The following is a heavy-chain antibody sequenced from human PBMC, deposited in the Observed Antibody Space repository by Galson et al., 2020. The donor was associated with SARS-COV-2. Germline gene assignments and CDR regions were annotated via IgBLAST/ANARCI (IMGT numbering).Heavy chain of an antibody. CDR1: GFTFSSYA. V-gene: IGHV3-30*04. D-gene: IGHD6-13*01. CDR3: ARTSSSWYDSHYFDY. J-gene: IGHJ4*02. Sequence: GGSLRLSCAASGFTFSSYAMHWVRQAPGKGLEWVAVISYDGSNKYYADSVKGRFTISRDNSKNTLYLQMNSLRAEDTAVYYCARTSSSWYDSHYFDYWGQGTLVTVSS. CDR2: ISYDGSNK.